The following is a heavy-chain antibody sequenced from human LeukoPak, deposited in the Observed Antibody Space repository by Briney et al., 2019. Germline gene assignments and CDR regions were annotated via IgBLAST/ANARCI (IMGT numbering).Heavy chain of an antibody. CDR1: GYTFTSYG. V-gene: IGHV1-18*01. J-gene: IGHJ4*02. CDR3: AKAQTWIQLWAPFDY. D-gene: IGHD5-18*01. Sequence: GASVKVSCKASGYTFTSYGINWVRQAPGQGLEWMGWISVYNGNTLYARRLQGRVTMTTDTSTSTAYMDLRSLRSDDTAVYYCAKAQTWIQLWAPFDYWGQGTLVTVSS. CDR2: ISVYNGNT.